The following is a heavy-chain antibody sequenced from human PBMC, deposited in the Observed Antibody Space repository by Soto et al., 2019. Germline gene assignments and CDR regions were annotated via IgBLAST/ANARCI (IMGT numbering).Heavy chain of an antibody. CDR1: GFPFSNYA. J-gene: IGHJ6*04. V-gene: IGHV3-33*06. D-gene: IGHD4-17*01. Sequence: QVQLEESGGGVVQPGRSLRLSCAASGFPFSNYAMHWVRQAPGKGLEWVALIYYDDSDENYADSVKGRFTISRDNSRNTLYLQMNSLRAEATALYYCANDDDEYGDSGRLDVLGKGTTVTVSP. CDR3: ANDDDEYGDSGRLDV. CDR2: IYYDDSDE.